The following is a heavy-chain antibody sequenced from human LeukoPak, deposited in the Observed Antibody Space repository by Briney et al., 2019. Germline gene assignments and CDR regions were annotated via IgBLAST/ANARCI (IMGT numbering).Heavy chain of an antibody. V-gene: IGHV3-23*01. CDR3: ARDKDYGDSGKYYFDY. CDR2: ISGSGGST. D-gene: IGHD4-17*01. CDR1: GFTFSSYA. Sequence: GGSLRLSCAASGFTFSSYAMSWVRQAPGKGLEWGSAISGSGGSTYYADSVKGRFTISRDNSKNTLYLQMNSLRAEDTAVYYCARDKDYGDSGKYYFDYWGQGTLVTVSS. J-gene: IGHJ4*02.